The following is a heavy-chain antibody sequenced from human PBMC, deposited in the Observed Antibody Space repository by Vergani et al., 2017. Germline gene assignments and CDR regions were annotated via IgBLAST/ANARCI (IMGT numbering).Heavy chain of an antibody. D-gene: IGHD1-26*01. CDR3: ARSALPQYYYYYGMDV. V-gene: IGHV4-4*07. Sequence: QVQLQESGPGLVKPSETLSLTCTVSGGSISSYYWSWIRQPTGKGLEWIGRIYTSGSTNYNPSLKSRVTMSVDTSKNQFSLKLSSVTAADTAVYYCARSALPQYYYYYGMDVWGQGTTVTVSS. J-gene: IGHJ6*02. CDR1: GGSISSYY. CDR2: IYTSGST.